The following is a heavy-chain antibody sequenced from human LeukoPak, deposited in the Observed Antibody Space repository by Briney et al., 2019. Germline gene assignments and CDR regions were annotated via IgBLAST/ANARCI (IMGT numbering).Heavy chain of an antibody. CDR2: IKQDGSEK. V-gene: IGHV3-7*01. Sequence: GGSLRLSCAASGFTFSSYWMSWVRQAPGKGLEWVANIKQDGSEKYYVDSVKGRFTISRDNAKNSLYLQMNSLRAEDTAVYYCARDGDYVWGSRSDYWGQGTLVTVSS. J-gene: IGHJ4*02. CDR1: GFTFSSYW. D-gene: IGHD3-16*01. CDR3: ARDGDYVWGSRSDY.